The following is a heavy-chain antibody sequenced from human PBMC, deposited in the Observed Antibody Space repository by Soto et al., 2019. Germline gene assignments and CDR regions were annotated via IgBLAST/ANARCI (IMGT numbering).Heavy chain of an antibody. D-gene: IGHD3-22*01. CDR2: VKSKNDGGTT. J-gene: IGHJ4*01. CDR1: GFTFSNAW. V-gene: IGHV3-15*07. Sequence: PGGSLRLSCAASGFTFSNAWINWVRQTPGRGLEWVGRVKSKNDGGTTDFAAPVKGRFAISRDDSKNMVYLEMNSLQTEDSAMYYCTTYSYITTLTVRFDYWGHGTLVTVSS. CDR3: TTYSYITTLTVRFDY.